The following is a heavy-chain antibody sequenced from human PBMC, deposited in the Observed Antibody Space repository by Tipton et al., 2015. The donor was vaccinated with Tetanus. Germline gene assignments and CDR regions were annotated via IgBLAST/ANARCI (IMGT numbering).Heavy chain of an antibody. CDR3: ARSGFYGSGLKYYYGMDV. Sequence: SLRLSCVGSRFTFSSYAFTWVRQTPGKGLERVAIMSYDGTNEYYAKSVKGRFTISRDNSKNTVYLQMNSLRPEDTAVYYCARSGFYGSGLKYYYGMDVWGQGTTVTVSS. V-gene: IGHV3-30-3*01. CDR2: MSYDGTNE. D-gene: IGHD3-10*01. CDR1: RFTFSSYA. J-gene: IGHJ6*02.